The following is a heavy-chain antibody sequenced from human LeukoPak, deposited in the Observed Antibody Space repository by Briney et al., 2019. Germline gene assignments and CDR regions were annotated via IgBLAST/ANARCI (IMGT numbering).Heavy chain of an antibody. CDR1: GYSFSSYY. V-gene: IGHV1-46*01. J-gene: IGHJ4*02. CDR2: INPNGGTA. D-gene: IGHD1-26*01. Sequence: ASVKVSCKASGYSFSSYYMHWVRQAPGQGLEWMGIINPNGGTASYAQKFQGRVTMTRDMSTSTVYMELSSLRSEDTAVYYCARGLIVDATAFVYWGQGTLVTVSS. CDR3: ARGLIVDATAFVY.